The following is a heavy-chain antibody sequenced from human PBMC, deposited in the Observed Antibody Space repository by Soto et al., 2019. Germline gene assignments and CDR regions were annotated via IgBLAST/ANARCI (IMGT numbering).Heavy chain of an antibody. Sequence: GGSLRLSCAASGLTFSGSAIDWVRQASGRGLEWVGRIRTRVNTYATAYAASVQGRFTISRDDSKNTAYLQMNSLKTEDTAVYYCTGSLLAYCSGGKCHTDYYYYGMDVWGPGTAVTVSS. V-gene: IGHV3-73*01. CDR3: TGSLLAYCSGGKCHTDYYYYGMDV. CDR1: GLTFSGSA. D-gene: IGHD2-15*01. J-gene: IGHJ6*02. CDR2: IRTRVNTYAT.